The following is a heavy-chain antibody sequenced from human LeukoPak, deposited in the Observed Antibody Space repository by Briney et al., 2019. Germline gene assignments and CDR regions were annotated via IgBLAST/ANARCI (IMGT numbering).Heavy chain of an antibody. J-gene: IGHJ3*02. D-gene: IGHD2-21*02. Sequence: SVKVSCKGFVYTFTDYYMHWLRQAPGQGLEWVGYINGNDGDANYAQKSQGRVTMTRATSISTAYMELGSLRSDDTDVYYCARTLRGAEGDVDIWGKGTMLTVSS. CDR3: ARTLRGAEGDVDI. CDR2: INGNDGDA. V-gene: IGHV1-2*02. CDR1: VYTFTDYY.